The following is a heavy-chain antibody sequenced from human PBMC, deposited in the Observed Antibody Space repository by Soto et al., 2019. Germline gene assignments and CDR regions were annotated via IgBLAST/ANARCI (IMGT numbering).Heavy chain of an antibody. CDR3: AKDEGTSSTVFDY. CDR2: ITATDGKT. J-gene: IGHJ4*02. CDR1: GFNFKASA. D-gene: IGHD6-6*01. V-gene: IGHV3-23*01. Sequence: GGSLRLSCVASGFNFKASALGWVRQAPGKGLEWVSSITATDGKTYYADPVRGRFTISRDNSKNSLFLQMNGLRPEDSALYYCAKDEGTSSTVFDYWGQGTLVTVSS.